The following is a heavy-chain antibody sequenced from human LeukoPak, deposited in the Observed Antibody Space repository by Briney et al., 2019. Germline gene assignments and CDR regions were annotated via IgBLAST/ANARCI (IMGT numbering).Heavy chain of an antibody. V-gene: IGHV3-23*01. CDR1: GFTFSSYW. J-gene: IGHJ6*02. CDR3: AGCSGGSCYSRGKYGVDV. Sequence: GGSLRLSCAASGFTFSSYWMSWVRQAPGKGLECVSFISTSGDFTYYAASVKGRFTVSRDNSKNTLYLQMNSLRADDTAVYYCAGCSGGSCYSRGKYGVDVWGQGTTVIVSS. CDR2: ISTSGDFT. D-gene: IGHD2-15*01.